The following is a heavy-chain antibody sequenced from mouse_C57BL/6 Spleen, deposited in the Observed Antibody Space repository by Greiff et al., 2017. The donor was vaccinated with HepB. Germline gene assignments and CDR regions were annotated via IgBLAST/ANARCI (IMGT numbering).Heavy chain of an antibody. D-gene: IGHD1-1*01. V-gene: IGHV1-54*01. Sequence: QVQLKQSGAELVRPGTSVKVSCKASGYAFTNYLIEWVKQRPGQGLEWIGVINPGSGGTNYNEKFKGKATLTADKSSSTAYMQLSSLTSEDSAVYFCARHGSSYRAMDYWGQGTSVTVSS. CDR3: ARHGSSYRAMDY. J-gene: IGHJ4*01. CDR2: INPGSGGT. CDR1: GYAFTNYL.